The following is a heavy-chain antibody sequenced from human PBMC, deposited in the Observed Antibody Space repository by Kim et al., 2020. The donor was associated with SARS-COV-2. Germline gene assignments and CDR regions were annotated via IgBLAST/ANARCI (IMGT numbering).Heavy chain of an antibody. CDR3: VHSRIRRGNMILVADIPFDY. CDR2: IYWDDDK. Sequence: SGPTLVKPTQTLTLTCTFSGFSVRTSGVGVGWIRQPPGKALDWLALIYWDDDKRYSPSLKSRLTITKDTSKNQLVLKMTNMDPVDTAKYYCVHSRIRRGNMILVADIPFDYWGQGTLVTVSS. CDR1: GFSVRTSGVG. V-gene: IGHV2-5*02. D-gene: IGHD3-22*01. J-gene: IGHJ4*02.